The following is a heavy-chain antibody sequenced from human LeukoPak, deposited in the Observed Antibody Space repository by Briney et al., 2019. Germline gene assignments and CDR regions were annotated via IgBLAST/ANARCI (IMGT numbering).Heavy chain of an antibody. CDR3: AGTKLWGSSGWYTVDY. D-gene: IGHD6-19*01. CDR2: ISGSGGST. Sequence: PGGSLRLSCAASGFTFSSYGMSWVRQAPGKGLEWVSAISGSGGSTYYTDSVKGRFTISRDNYKNTLYLQMNSLRAEDTAVYYCAGTKLWGSSGWYTVDYWGQGTLVTVSS. CDR1: GFTFSSYG. J-gene: IGHJ4*02. V-gene: IGHV3-23*01.